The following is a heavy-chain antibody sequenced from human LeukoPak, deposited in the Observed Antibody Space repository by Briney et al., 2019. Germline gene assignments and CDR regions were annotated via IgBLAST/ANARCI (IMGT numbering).Heavy chain of an antibody. CDR3: ARESGGVDY. Sequence: PSETLSLTCTVSGGSISSYYWSWIRQPPGKVLEWIGYIYYSGSTNYNPSLKSRVTISVDTSKNQFSLKLSSVTAADTAVYYCARESGGVDYWGQGTLVTVSS. J-gene: IGHJ4*02. CDR2: IYYSGST. CDR1: GGSISSYY. D-gene: IGHD1-1*01. V-gene: IGHV4-59*01.